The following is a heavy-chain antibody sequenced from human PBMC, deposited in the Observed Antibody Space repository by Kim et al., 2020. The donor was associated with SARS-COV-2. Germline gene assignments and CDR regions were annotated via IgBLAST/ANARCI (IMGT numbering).Heavy chain of an antibody. D-gene: IGHD2-15*01. CDR1: GGSISSSSYY. V-gene: IGHV4-39*01. J-gene: IGHJ4*02. Sequence: SETLSLTCTVSGGSISSSSYYWGWIRQPPGKGLEWIGSIYYSGSTYYNPSLKSRVTISVDTSKNQFSLKLSSVTAADTAVYYCARLSRGQVVVVAAAEDYWGQGTLVTVSS. CDR3: ARLSRGQVVVVAAAEDY. CDR2: IYYSGST.